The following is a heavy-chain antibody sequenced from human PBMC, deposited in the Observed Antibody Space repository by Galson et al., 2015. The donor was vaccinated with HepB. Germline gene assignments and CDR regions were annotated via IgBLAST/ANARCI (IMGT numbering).Heavy chain of an antibody. CDR1: GFTFSNYG. Sequence: SLRLSCAASGFTFSNYGMPWVRQAPGKGLEWVSTASKTVPTTYYADSVRGRFTISRDNSRNIVYLQMNSLRDEDTAVYYCAKRDTISQYFFDCWGQGILVTVSS. D-gene: IGHD3-3*02. CDR3: AKRDTISQYFFDC. V-gene: IGHV3-23*01. CDR2: ASKTVPTT. J-gene: IGHJ4*02.